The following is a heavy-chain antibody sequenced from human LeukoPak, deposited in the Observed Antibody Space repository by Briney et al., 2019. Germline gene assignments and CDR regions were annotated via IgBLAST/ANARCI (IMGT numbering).Heavy chain of an antibody. CDR3: AKSGGFPPAPFDY. J-gene: IGHJ4*02. Sequence: GGSLRLSCAVSGVTLSNYGMHRVRQAPGKGLEWVAVISYDGSNRYYADSVKGRFTISRDNSKNTLYLQMNSLRAEDTAVYYCAKSGGFPPAPFDYWGQGNLVTVSS. CDR2: ISYDGSNR. CDR1: GVTLSNYG. V-gene: IGHV3-30*18. D-gene: IGHD3-16*01.